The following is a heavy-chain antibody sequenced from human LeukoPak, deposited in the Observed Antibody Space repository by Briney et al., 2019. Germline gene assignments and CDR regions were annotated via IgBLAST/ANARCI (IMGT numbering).Heavy chain of an antibody. V-gene: IGHV3-53*01. CDR3: ARDKYDILTGYFYFDY. CDR1: GFNVISNY. Sequence: GGSLRLSCAASGFNVISNYMSWVRQAPGKGLEWVSLFYSGGSTYYADSVKGRFTISRDSSKNTVYLQMNSLTAEDTALYYCARDKYDILTGYFYFDYWGQGTLVTVSS. CDR2: FYSGGST. D-gene: IGHD3-9*01. J-gene: IGHJ4*02.